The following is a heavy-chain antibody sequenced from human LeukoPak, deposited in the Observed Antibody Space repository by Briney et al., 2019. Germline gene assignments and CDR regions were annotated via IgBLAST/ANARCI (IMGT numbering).Heavy chain of an antibody. CDR2: VAHDGNSA. J-gene: IGHJ5*02. CDR1: GCSVGREC. Sequence: RELYYEAAGCSVGRECRYWGRQNPGTEMEWVAVVAHDGNSAQYADSVRGRFTISRDNSRNTMSLHMDTLRPEDTAVYYCARDASLYDGKSGWFDPWGQGTLVTVSS. CDR3: ARDASLYDGKSGWFDP. D-gene: IGHD3-22*01. V-gene: IGHV3-30*04.